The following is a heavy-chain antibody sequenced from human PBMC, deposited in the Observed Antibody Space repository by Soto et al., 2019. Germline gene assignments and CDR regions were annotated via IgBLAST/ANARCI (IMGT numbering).Heavy chain of an antibody. J-gene: IGHJ5*02. CDR1: GFNFTLHS. V-gene: IGHV3-23*01. D-gene: IGHD3-22*01. CDR3: AGKTGGYYDSSRSRFNP. CDR2: ISGGGNRA. Sequence: EVQLLESGGGLVQPGGSLGLSCAVSGFNFTLHSMTWVRQPPGKGLQWVSGISGGGNRAYYEDSVKGRFIVSRDNSTTTLYLKMNTLRAEDTALFYWAGKTGGYYDSSRSRFNPWGKGTLVTASS.